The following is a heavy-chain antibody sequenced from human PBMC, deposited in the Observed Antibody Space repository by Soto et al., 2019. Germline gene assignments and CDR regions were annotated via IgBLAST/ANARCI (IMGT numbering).Heavy chain of an antibody. CDR3: ARYSGSYLGYFDY. V-gene: IGHV4-59*01. CDR1: GGSISSYY. Sequence: SETLSLTCTVSGGSISSYYWSWRRQPPGKGLEWIGYIYYSGSTNYNPSLKSRVTISVDTSKNQFSLKLSSVTAADTAVYYCARYSGSYLGYFDYWGQGTLVTVSS. D-gene: IGHD1-26*01. CDR2: IYYSGST. J-gene: IGHJ4*02.